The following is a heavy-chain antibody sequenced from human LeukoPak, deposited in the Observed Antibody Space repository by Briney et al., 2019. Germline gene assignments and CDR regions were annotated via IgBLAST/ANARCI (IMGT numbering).Heavy chain of an antibody. CDR3: AAVSVTQGPDDACDI. Sequence: GASVKVSCKASGYTFTGYYMHWVRQAPGQGLEWMGWINPNSGGTNYAQKFQGRVAMTRDTSISTAYMELSRLRSDDTAVYYCAAVSVTQGPDDACDIWGQGTMVTVSS. CDR1: GYTFTGYY. V-gene: IGHV1-2*02. CDR2: INPNSGGT. J-gene: IGHJ3*02. D-gene: IGHD4-23*01.